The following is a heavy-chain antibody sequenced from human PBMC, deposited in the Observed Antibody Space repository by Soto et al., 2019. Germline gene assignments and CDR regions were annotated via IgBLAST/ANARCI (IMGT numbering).Heavy chain of an antibody. CDR2: ISSSSSYI. V-gene: IGHV3-21*01. Sequence: GGSLRRSCAASGFTFSSYSMNWVRQAPGKGLEWVSSISSSSSYIYYADSVKGRFTISRDNAKNSLYLQMNSLRAEDTAVYYCARDSNGIAAAGTELGYGMDVWGQGTTVTVSS. CDR3: ARDSNGIAAAGTELGYGMDV. CDR1: GFTFSSYS. J-gene: IGHJ6*02. D-gene: IGHD6-13*01.